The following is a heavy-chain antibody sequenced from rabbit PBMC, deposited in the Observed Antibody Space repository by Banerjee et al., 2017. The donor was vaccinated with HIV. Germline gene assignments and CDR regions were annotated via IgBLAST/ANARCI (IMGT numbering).Heavy chain of an antibody. CDR3: ARDWTSSIGYYFDL. J-gene: IGHJ4*01. V-gene: IGHV1S40*01. CDR2: IDSGSSGIT. CDR1: GFDFSSSDY. Sequence: QSLEESGGDLVQPEGSLTLTCKASGFDFSSSDYMCWVRQAPGKGLEWIGCIDSGSSGITYYASWAKGRFTISKTSSTTVTLQMTSLTAADTATYFCARDWTSSIGYYFDLWGPGTLVTVS. D-gene: IGHD1-1*01.